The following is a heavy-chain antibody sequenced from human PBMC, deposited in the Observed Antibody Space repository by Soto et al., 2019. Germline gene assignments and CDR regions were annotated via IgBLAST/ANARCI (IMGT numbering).Heavy chain of an antibody. CDR1: GGTFSSYA. CDR3: ARAQEVEVVVVTAGVFDY. D-gene: IGHD2-21*02. Sequence: QVQLVQSGAEVKKPGSSVKVSCKASGGTFSSYAISWVRQAPGQGLEWMGGIIPIFGTANYAQKFQGRVTITADESTSTAYMELSSLRAEDTAVYYCARAQEVEVVVVTAGVFDYWGQGTLVTVSS. CDR2: IIPIFGTA. J-gene: IGHJ4*02. V-gene: IGHV1-69*12.